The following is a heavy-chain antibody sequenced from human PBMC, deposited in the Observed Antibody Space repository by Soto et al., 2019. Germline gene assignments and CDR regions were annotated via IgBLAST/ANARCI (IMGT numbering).Heavy chain of an antibody. CDR3: ARGGMDDFWSGYYTGVDAFDI. CDR1: GGSISSYY. D-gene: IGHD3-3*01. V-gene: IGHV4-59*01. J-gene: IGHJ3*02. Sequence: SETLSLTCTVSGGSISSYYWSWIRQPPGKGLEWIGYIYYSGSTNYNPSLKSRVTISVDTSKNQFSLKLSSVTAADTAVYYCARGGMDDFWSGYYTGVDAFDIWGQGTMVTVSS. CDR2: IYYSGST.